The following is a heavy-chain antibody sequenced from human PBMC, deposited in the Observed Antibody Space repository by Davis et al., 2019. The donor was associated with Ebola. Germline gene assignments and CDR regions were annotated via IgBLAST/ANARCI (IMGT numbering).Heavy chain of an antibody. CDR3: VKIDDFWSASYTGSAG. CDR2: ISNSGVSP. J-gene: IGHJ4*02. V-gene: IGHV3-23*01. Sequence: GGSLRLSCAASGFTFDDYAMTWVRQAPGKGLEWVSGISNSGVSPYYADSVRGRFTISRDNSKNTLYLQMSSLRAEDTAVYYCVKIDDFWSASYTGSAGWGKGTLVTVAS. D-gene: IGHD3-3*01. CDR1: GFTFDDYA.